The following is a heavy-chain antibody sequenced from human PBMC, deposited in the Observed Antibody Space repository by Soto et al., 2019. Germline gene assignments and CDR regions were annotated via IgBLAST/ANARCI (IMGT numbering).Heavy chain of an antibody. D-gene: IGHD2-2*01. CDR2: IYYSGST. CDR1: GGSISSSSYY. J-gene: IGHJ6*03. Sequence: QLQLQESGPGLVKPSETLSLTCTVSGGSISSSSYYWGWIRQPPGKGLEWIGSIYYSGSTYYNPSLKSRVTISVDTSKNQFSLKLSSVTAADTAVYYCARQGSYCSSTSCYLADYYMDVWGKGTTVTXSS. CDR3: ARQGSYCSSTSCYLADYYMDV. V-gene: IGHV4-39*01.